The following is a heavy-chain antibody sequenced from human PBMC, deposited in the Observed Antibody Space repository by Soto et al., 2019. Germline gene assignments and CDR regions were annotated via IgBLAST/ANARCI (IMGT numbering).Heavy chain of an antibody. Sequence: QVQLVESGGGVVQPGRSLGLSCAASGFTFSGYAMHWVRQAPGKGLEWVAVIWFDGSNKYYADSVKGRFTISRDNSKSKLYLQMNSLRGEDKAVYYCARDCGSGRGPFDYWGQGILVTVSS. CDR1: GFTFSGYA. CDR2: IWFDGSNK. CDR3: ARDCGSGRGPFDY. J-gene: IGHJ4*02. D-gene: IGHD3-10*01. V-gene: IGHV3-33*01.